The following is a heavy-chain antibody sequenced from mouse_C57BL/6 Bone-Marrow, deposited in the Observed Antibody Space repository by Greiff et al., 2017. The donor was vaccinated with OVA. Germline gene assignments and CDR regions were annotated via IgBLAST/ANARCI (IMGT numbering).Heavy chain of an antibody. CDR2: IRNKANGYTT. Sequence: DVMLVESGGGLVQPGGSLSLSCAASGFTFTDYYMSWVRQPPGKALEWLGFIRNKANGYTTEYSASVKGRFTISRDNSQSILYLQMNALRAEDSATYYCARYYYGSSYAWFAYWGQGTLVTVSA. CDR3: ARYYYGSSYAWFAY. CDR1: GFTFTDYY. V-gene: IGHV7-3*01. J-gene: IGHJ3*01. D-gene: IGHD1-1*01.